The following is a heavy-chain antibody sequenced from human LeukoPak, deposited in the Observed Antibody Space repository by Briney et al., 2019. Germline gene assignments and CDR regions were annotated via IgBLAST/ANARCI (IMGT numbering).Heavy chain of an antibody. CDR2: INPNSGGT. CDR3: ARDEVGATRFDY. J-gene: IGHJ4*02. D-gene: IGHD1-26*01. CDR1: GYTFTGYY. V-gene: IGHV1-2*02. Sequence: ASVKVSCKASGYTFTGYYMHWVRQAPGQGLEWMGWINPNSGGTNYAQKLQGRVTMTTDTSTSTAYMELRSLRSDDTAVYYCARDEVGATRFDYWGQGTLVTVSS.